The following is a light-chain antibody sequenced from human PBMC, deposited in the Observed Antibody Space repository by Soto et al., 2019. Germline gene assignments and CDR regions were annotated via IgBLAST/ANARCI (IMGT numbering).Light chain of an antibody. Sequence: DIQLTQSPSFLSAAVGDRVTITCQASQDISNYLNWYQQKPGKAPKLLIYDASNLETGVPSRFSGSGSGTDFTFTISSLQPEDIATYYCQQYDNLPPTLGQGTRLEI. CDR2: DAS. V-gene: IGKV1-33*01. CDR1: QDISNY. J-gene: IGKJ5*01. CDR3: QQYDNLPPT.